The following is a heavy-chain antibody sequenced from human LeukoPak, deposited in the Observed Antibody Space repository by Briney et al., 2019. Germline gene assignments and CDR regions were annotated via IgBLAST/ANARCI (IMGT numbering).Heavy chain of an antibody. CDR2: ISAYNGNT. CDR1: GYTFTSYG. V-gene: IGHV1-18*01. Sequence: ASVRVSCKASGYTFTSYGISWVRQAPGQGLEWMGWISAYNGNTNYAQKLQGRVTMTTDTSTSTAYMELRSLRSDDTAVYYCARVYAYYDYVWGSYHYGYFDYWGQGTLVTVSS. CDR3: ARVYAYYDYVWGSYHYGYFDY. J-gene: IGHJ4*02. D-gene: IGHD3-16*02.